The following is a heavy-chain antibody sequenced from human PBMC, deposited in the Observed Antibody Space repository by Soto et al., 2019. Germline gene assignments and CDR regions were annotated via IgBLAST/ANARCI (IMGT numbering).Heavy chain of an antibody. CDR3: ARGSYSSFARENTEFDY. Sequence: ASVKVSCKTSGYIFTEYGMHWVRQAPGQRLEWMGWVNVGNGNTRYSYKFQGRVTITRDMFASTGYLELSSLRSEDTAVYYCARGSYSSFARENTEFDYWGQGTLVTVSS. D-gene: IGHD3-10*01. J-gene: IGHJ4*02. CDR1: GYIFTEYG. CDR2: VNVGNGNT. V-gene: IGHV1-3*01.